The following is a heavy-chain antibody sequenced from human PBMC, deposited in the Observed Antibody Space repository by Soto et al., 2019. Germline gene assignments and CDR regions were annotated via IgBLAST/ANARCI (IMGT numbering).Heavy chain of an antibody. J-gene: IGHJ4*02. CDR2: ISAYNGNT. CDR3: ARDFRVPAATKKDY. CDR1: GYTFTSYG. D-gene: IGHD2-2*01. Sequence: GASVKVSCKASGYTFTSYGISWVRQAPGQGLEWMGWISAYNGNTNYAQKLQGRVTMTTDTSTSTAYMELRSLRSDDTAVYYCARDFRVPAATKKDYWGQGTLVTVSS. V-gene: IGHV1-18*01.